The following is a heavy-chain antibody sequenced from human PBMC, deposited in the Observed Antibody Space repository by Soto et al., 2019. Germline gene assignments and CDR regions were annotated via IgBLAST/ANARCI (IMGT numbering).Heavy chain of an antibody. V-gene: IGHV1-3*01. Sequence: VASVKVSCKASGYTFTSCAIHWVRQAPGQRLEWMGWINAGNGNTKYSQKFQGRVTITRDTSASTAYMELSSLRSEDTAVYYCASPLPLYSSSSDYYYYGMDVWGQGTTVTVSS. J-gene: IGHJ6*02. CDR1: GYTFTSCA. CDR2: INAGNGNT. CDR3: ASPLPLYSSSSDYYYYGMDV. D-gene: IGHD6-6*01.